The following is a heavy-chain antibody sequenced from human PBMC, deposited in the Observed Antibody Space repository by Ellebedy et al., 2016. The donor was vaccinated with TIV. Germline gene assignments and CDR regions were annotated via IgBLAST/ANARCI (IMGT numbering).Heavy chain of an antibody. Sequence: GESLKISXQSSGYSFTNHWVAWVRQMPGTGLGWMGIIFPRDSYAIYNPSFQGQINMSVNKSVNTAYLQWNALKTGDTAIYYCARRGGDKLELDYWGQGTLVTVSS. CDR1: GYSFTNHW. CDR2: IFPRDSYA. D-gene: IGHD1-1*01. CDR3: ARRGGDKLELDY. V-gene: IGHV5-51*01. J-gene: IGHJ4*02.